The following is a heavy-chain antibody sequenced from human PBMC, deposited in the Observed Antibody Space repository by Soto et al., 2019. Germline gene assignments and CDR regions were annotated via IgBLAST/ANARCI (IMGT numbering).Heavy chain of an antibody. V-gene: IGHV1-18*01. CDR2: ISAYNGNT. CDR3: ARDQFAAYFVFWSGYCCNWIVS. Sequence: GASVKVSCKASGYTFTSYGISWVRQAPGQGLEWMGWISAYNGNTNYAQKLQGRVTMTTDTSTSTAYMELRSLRSDDTAVYYCARDQFAAYFVFWSGYCCNWIVSWGQGTLVTVFS. J-gene: IGHJ5*01. D-gene: IGHD3-3*01. CDR1: GYTFTSYG.